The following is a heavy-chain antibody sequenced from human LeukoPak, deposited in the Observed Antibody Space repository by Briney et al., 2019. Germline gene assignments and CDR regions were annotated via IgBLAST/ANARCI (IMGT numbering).Heavy chain of an antibody. CDR1: GYTFTSYC. CDR2: MNPNRSNR. V-gene: IGHV1-8*03. D-gene: IGHD5-12*01. CDR3: AAYVDIVATSVGSQVDY. J-gene: IGHJ4*02. Sequence: ASVKVSCKASGYTFTSYCIKWVRQATGQVRDWMGWMNPNRSNRGYAQKFQGRVTITRNTSISTAHMELSSLRSDDTALYYCAAYVDIVATSVGSQVDYWGQGTLVTVSS.